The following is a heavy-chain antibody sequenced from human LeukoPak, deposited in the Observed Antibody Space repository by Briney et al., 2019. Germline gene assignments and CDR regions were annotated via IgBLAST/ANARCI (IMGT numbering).Heavy chain of an antibody. CDR2: INSDGSST. J-gene: IGHJ4*02. CDR3: ARVGYCSSTSCYVGHD. Sequence: PGGSLRLSCAASGFTFSSYWMHWVRHAPGKGLVWVSRINSDGSSTIYADSVKGGFTISRDNAKNTLYLQMNSLRAEDTAVYYCARVGYCSSTSCYVGHDWGQGTLVTVSS. D-gene: IGHD2-2*01. CDR1: GFTFSSYW. V-gene: IGHV3-74*01.